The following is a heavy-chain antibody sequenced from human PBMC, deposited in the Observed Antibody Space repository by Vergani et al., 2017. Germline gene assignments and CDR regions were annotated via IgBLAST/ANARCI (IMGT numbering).Heavy chain of an antibody. V-gene: IGHV3-15*01. CDR2: IKSKTDGGTT. J-gene: IGHJ4*02. CDR3: TTPTFTRSYDILTGYYWS. CDR1: GFTFSNAW. Sequence: EVQLVESGGGLVKPGGSLRLSCAASGFTFSNAWMSWVRQAPGKGLEWVGRIKSKTDGGTTDYAAPVKGRFTISRDDSKNTLYLQMNSLKTEDTAVYYCTTPTFTRSYDILTGYYWSWGQGTLVTVSS. D-gene: IGHD3-9*01.